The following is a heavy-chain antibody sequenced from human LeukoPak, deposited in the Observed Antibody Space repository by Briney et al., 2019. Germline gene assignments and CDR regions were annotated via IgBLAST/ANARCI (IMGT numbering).Heavy chain of an antibody. D-gene: IGHD2-21*02. J-gene: IGHJ3*02. V-gene: IGHV4-39*07. CDR1: GGPISSSSYY. CDR3: ARARVVVTAPYDAFDI. Sequence: SETLSLTCTVSGGPISSSSYYWGWIRQPPGKGLEQIGSIYYSGSTYYNPSLKSRVTISVDTSKNQSSLKLSSVTAADTAVYYCARARVVVTAPYDAFDIWGQGTMVTVSS. CDR2: IYYSGST.